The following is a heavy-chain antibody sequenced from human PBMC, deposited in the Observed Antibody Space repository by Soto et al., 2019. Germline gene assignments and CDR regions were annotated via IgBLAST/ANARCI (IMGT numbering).Heavy chain of an antibody. CDR2: IIPIFGTA. D-gene: IGHD6-13*01. CDR1: GGTFSSYA. CDR3: ARGGRAAAALTRGYYFDY. Sequence: QVQLVQSGAEVKKPGSSVKVSCKASGGTFSSYAISWVRQAPGQGLEWMGGIIPIFGTANYAQKFQGRVTITADESTSTAYMELSSRRSEDTAVYYCARGGRAAAALTRGYYFDYWGQGTLVTVSS. V-gene: IGHV1-69*12. J-gene: IGHJ4*02.